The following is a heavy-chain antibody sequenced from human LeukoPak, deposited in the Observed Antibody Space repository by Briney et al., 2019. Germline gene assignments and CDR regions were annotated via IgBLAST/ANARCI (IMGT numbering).Heavy chain of an antibody. CDR3: ARGSLWFGEFYRYYYYGMDV. V-gene: IGHV1-2*02. Sequence: ASVTVSCKASGYTFTGYYMHWVRQAPGQGLEWMGWINPNNGGTNYAQKFQGRVTMTRDTSTSTAYMELSSLRSEDTAVYYCARGSLWFGEFYRYYYYGMDVWGQGTTVTVSS. J-gene: IGHJ6*02. CDR2: INPNNGGT. D-gene: IGHD3-10*01. CDR1: GYTFTGYY.